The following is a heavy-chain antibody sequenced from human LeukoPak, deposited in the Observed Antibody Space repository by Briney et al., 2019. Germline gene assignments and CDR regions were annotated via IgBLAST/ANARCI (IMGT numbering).Heavy chain of an antibody. V-gene: IGHV4-34*01. J-gene: IGHJ4*02. CDR1: GGSFSGYY. D-gene: IGHD3-9*01. CDR3: ARNLQTYYDILTGYYAPPFFDH. Sequence: SETLSLTCAVYGGSFSGYYWSWIRQPPGKGLEWIGEINHSGSTNYNPSLKSRVTISVDTSKNQFSLKLSSVTAADTAVYYCARNLQTYYDILTGYYAPPFFDHWGQGTLVTVSS. CDR2: INHSGST.